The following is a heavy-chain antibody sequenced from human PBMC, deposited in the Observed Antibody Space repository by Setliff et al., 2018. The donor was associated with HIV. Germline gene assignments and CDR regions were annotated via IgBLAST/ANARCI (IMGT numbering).Heavy chain of an antibody. CDR3: ASRIYYYDESRVLREEGFVP. D-gene: IGHD3-22*01. Sequence: SETLSLTCSVSGYSISNGYYWGWIRQPPGKGLEWVGTIYQTGNTYYSPSLKSRVTVSMDMSRNQFSVKLTSVTAADTAMYYCASRIYYYDESRVLREEGFVPWGQGTLVTVSS. CDR1: GYSISNGYY. J-gene: IGHJ5*02. V-gene: IGHV4-38-2*02. CDR2: IYQTGNT.